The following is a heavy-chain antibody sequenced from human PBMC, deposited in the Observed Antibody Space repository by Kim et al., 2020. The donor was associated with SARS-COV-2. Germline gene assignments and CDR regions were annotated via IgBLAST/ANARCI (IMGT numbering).Heavy chain of an antibody. CDR2: IYYSGST. CDR3: ARAARRMFVFFGVVDAFDI. D-gene: IGHD3-3*01. Sequence: SETLSLTCIVSGGSISSGGYYWSWIRQHPGKGLEWIGYIYYSGSTYYNPSLKSRVTISIDTSKNQFSLKLSSVTAADTAVYYCARAARRMFVFFGVVDAFDIWGQGTMVTVSS. CDR1: GGSISSGGYY. J-gene: IGHJ3*02. V-gene: IGHV4-31*03.